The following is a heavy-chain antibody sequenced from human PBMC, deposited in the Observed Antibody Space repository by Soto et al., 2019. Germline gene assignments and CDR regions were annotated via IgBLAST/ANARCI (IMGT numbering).Heavy chain of an antibody. Sequence: QVHLVQSGLEVKKPGASVKVSCKTSGYTFSNYGIAWVRQAPGQGLEWMGWINGYNANTNYAQKFQGRVTMTIDTSATTAYLELRSLRSHDTAVFYCARGDSPVHYDHWGQGTLVTVST. D-gene: IGHD4-4*01. CDR1: GYTFSNYG. CDR3: ARGDSPVHYDH. V-gene: IGHV1-18*01. J-gene: IGHJ4*02. CDR2: INGYNANT.